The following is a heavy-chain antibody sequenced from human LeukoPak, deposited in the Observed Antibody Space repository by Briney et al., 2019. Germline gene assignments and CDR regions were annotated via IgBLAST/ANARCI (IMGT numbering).Heavy chain of an antibody. V-gene: IGHV4-34*01. CDR1: GVSLSGHH. Sequence: SETLTLTCAVYGVSLSGHHMTWIRQSPGKRLEWIGEINSSGSTQYNPSLESRVTISVDTSKTQFSLQPRPVTAADTAVYYCVLVPPPYTRHLWGQGARVSVSS. CDR3: VLVPPPYTRHL. D-gene: IGHD3-16*01. CDR2: INSSGST. J-gene: IGHJ4*02.